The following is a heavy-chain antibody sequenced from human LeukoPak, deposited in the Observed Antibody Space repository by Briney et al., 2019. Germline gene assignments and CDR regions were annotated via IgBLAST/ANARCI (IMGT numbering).Heavy chain of an antibody. CDR1: GYTFTSYG. CDR2: ISAYNGNT. CDR3: ARDRVGATTGPNYY. D-gene: IGHD1-26*01. J-gene: IGHJ4*02. Sequence: ASVKVSCKASGYTFTSYGISWVRQAPGQGLEWMGWISAYNGNTNYAQKLQGRVTMTTDTSTSTAYMELRSLRSDDTAVYYCARDRVGATTGPNYYWGQGTLVTVSS. V-gene: IGHV1-18*01.